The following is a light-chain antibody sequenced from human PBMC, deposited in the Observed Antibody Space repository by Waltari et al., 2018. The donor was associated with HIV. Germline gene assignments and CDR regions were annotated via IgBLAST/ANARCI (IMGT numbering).Light chain of an antibody. CDR2: GAS. Sequence: DIQMTQSPSSLSASVGDTVTITCWASQNINNYLNWYQQRPGKPPNLLIYGASSLQPGVPSRFSGKTSGTNFTLTITRLQLEDFASYYCQQSFSATITFGQGTRLE. CDR1: QNINNY. J-gene: IGKJ5*01. V-gene: IGKV1-39*01. CDR3: QQSFSATIT.